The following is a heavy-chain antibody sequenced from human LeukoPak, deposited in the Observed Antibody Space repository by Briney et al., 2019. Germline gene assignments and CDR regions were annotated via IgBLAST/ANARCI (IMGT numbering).Heavy chain of an antibody. D-gene: IGHD6-13*01. CDR1: GFTFSTYA. Sequence: GGSLRLSCAASGFTFSTYAMSWVRQAPGKGLEWVSSMTGSAGSTYYAGSVKGRFTISRDNSKNTLYLQMNSLRAEDTAVYYCAKGQQLESKLDYWGQGTLVTVSA. V-gene: IGHV3-23*01. CDR3: AKGQQLESKLDY. J-gene: IGHJ4*02. CDR2: MTGSAGST.